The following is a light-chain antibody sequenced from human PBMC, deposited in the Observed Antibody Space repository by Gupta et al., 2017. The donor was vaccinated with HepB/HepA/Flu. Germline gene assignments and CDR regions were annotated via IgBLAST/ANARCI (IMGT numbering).Light chain of an antibody. CDR2: DVS. CDR1: SSDVGGYNY. V-gene: IGLV2-14*03. J-gene: IGLJ3*02. CDR3: SSYTSSSTWV. Sequence: QSALTQPASVSGSPGQSITLSCTGTSSDVGGYNYVSWYQQHPGKAPKLMIYDVSNRPSGVSNRFSGSKSGNTASLTISALQAEDEADYYCSSYTSSSTWVFAGGTKLTVL.